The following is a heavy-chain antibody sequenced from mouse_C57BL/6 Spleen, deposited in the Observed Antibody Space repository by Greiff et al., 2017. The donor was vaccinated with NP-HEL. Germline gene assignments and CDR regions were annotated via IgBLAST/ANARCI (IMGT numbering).Heavy chain of an antibody. V-gene: IGHV1S81*02. CDR2: TNPTNGRT. CDR1: GYTFTSYW. CDR3: ARIKKIVATYVDY. Sequence: VQLQQSGAELVKAGASVKMSCKASGYTFTSYWMHWVKQRLGQGLEWFAETNPTNGRTYYNAKFKSKATLTVDKSSSITYMLLSGPTFEDSAVYYSARIKKIVATYVDYWGQGTTLAVSS. D-gene: IGHD1-1*01. J-gene: IGHJ2*01.